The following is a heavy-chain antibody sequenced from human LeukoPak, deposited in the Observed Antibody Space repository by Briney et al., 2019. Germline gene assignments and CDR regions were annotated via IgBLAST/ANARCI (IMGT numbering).Heavy chain of an antibody. V-gene: IGHV4-4*02. CDR3: TRESGAFSPFGF. CDR1: GGSIITTNW. CDR2: VHLNGAT. Sequence: SGTLSLTCGVSGGSIITTNWWSWVRQPPGKGLEWIGEVHLNGATNYNPSLESRVSTSIDKSKNQLSLKLSSVTAADTATYYCTRESGAFSPFGFWGQGTLVTVSS. D-gene: IGHD1-26*01. J-gene: IGHJ4*02.